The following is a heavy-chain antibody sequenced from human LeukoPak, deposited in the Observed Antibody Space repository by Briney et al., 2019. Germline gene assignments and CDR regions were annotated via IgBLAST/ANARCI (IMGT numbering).Heavy chain of an antibody. J-gene: IGHJ4*02. V-gene: IGHV3-11*03. CDR3: TRVGYIDEGIDY. CDR2: ISSSSSYT. CDR1: GFTFSDYY. D-gene: IGHD5-24*01. Sequence: GGSLRLSCAASGFTFSDYYMSWIRQAPGKGLEWVSYISSSSSYTNYADSVKGRFTISRDDSKNTLYLQMNSLRAEDTAIYYCTRVGYIDEGIDYWGQGTLVTVSS.